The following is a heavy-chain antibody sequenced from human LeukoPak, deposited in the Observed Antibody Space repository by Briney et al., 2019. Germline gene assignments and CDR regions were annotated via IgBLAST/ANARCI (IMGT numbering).Heavy chain of an antibody. CDR2: ISGSGGST. D-gene: IGHD4-17*01. Sequence: ASVKVSCKASGGTFSSYAISWVRQAPGKGLEWVSAISGSGGSTYYADSVKGRFTISRDNSKNTLYLQMNSLRAEDTAVYYCAKEGGLGDYGDYNDDYWGQGTLVTVSS. J-gene: IGHJ4*02. CDR3: AKEGGLGDYGDYNDDY. V-gene: IGHV3-23*01. CDR1: GGTFSSYA.